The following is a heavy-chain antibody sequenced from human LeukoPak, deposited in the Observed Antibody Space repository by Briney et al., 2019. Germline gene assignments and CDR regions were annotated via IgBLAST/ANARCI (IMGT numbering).Heavy chain of an antibody. V-gene: IGHV4-31*03. J-gene: IGHJ6*02. CDR3: ARANGENLPWLEPRYYYYGMDV. Sequence: SETLSLTCTVSGGSISSGGYYWSWIRQHPGKGLEWIGYIYYSGSTYYNPSLKSRFTISVDTSKNPFSLKLSSVTAADTAVYYCARANGENLPWLEPRYYYYGMDVWGQGTTVTVSS. D-gene: IGHD6-19*01. CDR1: GGSISSGGYY. CDR2: IYYSGST.